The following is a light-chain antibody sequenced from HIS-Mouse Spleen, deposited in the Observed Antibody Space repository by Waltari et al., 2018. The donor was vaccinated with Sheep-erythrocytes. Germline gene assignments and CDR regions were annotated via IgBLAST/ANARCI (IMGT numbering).Light chain of an antibody. CDR1: QSLLHSNGYNY. V-gene: IGKV2-28*01. CDR3: MQALQTPLT. Sequence: DIVMTQSPLSLPVTPGEPASTSCSSSQSLLHSNGYNYLDWYLQKPGQSPQLLIYLGSNRASGVPDRFSGSGSGTDFTLKISRVEAEDVGVYYCMQALQTPLTFGQGTKLEIK. J-gene: IGKJ2*01. CDR2: LGS.